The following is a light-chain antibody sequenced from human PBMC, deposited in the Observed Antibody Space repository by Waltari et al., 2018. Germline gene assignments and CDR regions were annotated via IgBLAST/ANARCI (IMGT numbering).Light chain of an antibody. CDR2: DAS. V-gene: IGKV3-11*01. J-gene: IGKJ4*01. Sequence: EIVLTQSPATLSLSPGERATLSCRASQSVSSYLAWYQQKPGKAPRLLIYDASNRATGIPAGFSGSGSGTDFTLTISSLEPEDFAVYYCQQRSNWPPGLTFGGGTKVEIK. CDR3: QQRSNWPPGLT. CDR1: QSVSSY.